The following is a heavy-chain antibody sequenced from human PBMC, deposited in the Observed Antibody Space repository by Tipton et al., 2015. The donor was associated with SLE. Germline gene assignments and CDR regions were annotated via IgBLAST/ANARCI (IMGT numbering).Heavy chain of an antibody. CDR2: INHSGST. V-gene: IGHV4-34*01. CDR1: GGSFSGYY. J-gene: IGHJ4*02. CDR3: ARRDFWSGYYTGDY. Sequence: TLSLTYAVYGGSFSGYYWSWIRQPPGKGLEWIGEINHSGSTNYNPSLKSRVTISVDTSKNQFSLKLSSVTAADTAVYYCARRDFWSGYYTGDYWGQGTLVTVSS. D-gene: IGHD3-3*01.